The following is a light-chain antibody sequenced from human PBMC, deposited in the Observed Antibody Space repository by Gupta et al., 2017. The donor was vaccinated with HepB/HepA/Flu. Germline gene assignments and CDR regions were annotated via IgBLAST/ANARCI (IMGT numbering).Light chain of an antibody. CDR2: AAS. Sequence: EIVLTQSPATLSLSPGERATLSCRASQSVSTSLAWYQQNPGQAPRLLIYAASNRATGIPARFSGSGAGTDFTLTISSLEPEDFAVYYCQQRTNWPPAVTFGGGTKVEIK. CDR3: QQRTNWPPAVT. J-gene: IGKJ4*01. V-gene: IGKV3-11*01. CDR1: QSVSTS.